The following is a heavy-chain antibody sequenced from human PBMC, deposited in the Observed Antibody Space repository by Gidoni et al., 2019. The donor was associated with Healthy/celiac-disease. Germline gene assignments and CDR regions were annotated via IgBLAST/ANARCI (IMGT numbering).Heavy chain of an antibody. V-gene: IGHV3-21*01. J-gene: IGHJ4*02. CDR1: GLTFRSYS. CDR2: ISSSSSYM. CDR3: ASRPDYYGSGSYYNNDY. D-gene: IGHD3-10*01. Sequence: EVQLVASGGGLVKPGGPRRLSGDASGLTFRSYSMNWVRQAPGKGLEWVSSISSSSSYMYYADSVKGRFTISRDNAKNSLYLQMNSLRAEDTAVYYCASRPDYYGSGSYYNNDYWGQGTLVTVSS.